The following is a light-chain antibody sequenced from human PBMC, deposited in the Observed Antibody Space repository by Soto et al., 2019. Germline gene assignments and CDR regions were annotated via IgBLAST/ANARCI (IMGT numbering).Light chain of an antibody. J-gene: IGLJ2*01. V-gene: IGLV3-9*01. CDR3: QVYDSSPGVV. CDR1: NIGSKN. Sequence: SYELTQPLSVSVALGQTARVTCGGNNIGSKNVHWYQQKPGQAPVLVIYRDTKRPSGIPERFSGSNSGNMATLTISRAQAGDEADYYCQVYDSSPGVVFGGGTKLTVL. CDR2: RDT.